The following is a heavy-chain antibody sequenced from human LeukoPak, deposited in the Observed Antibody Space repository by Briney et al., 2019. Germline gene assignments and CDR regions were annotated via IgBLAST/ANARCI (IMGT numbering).Heavy chain of an antibody. CDR3: ARAGYSGSYLDAFDI. CDR1: GGTFSSYA. J-gene: IGHJ3*02. Sequence: SVKVSCKASGGTFSSYAISWVRQAPGQGLEWMGGIIPIFGTANYARKFQGRVTITADESTSTAYMELSSLRSEDTAVYYCARAGYSGSYLDAFDIWGQGTMVTVSS. CDR2: IIPIFGTA. V-gene: IGHV1-69*13. D-gene: IGHD1-26*01.